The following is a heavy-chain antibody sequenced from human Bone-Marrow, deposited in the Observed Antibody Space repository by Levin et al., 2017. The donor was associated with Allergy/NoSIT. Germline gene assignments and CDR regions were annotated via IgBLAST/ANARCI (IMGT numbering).Heavy chain of an antibody. Sequence: SGPTLVKPTQTLTLTCTFSGFSLSSNGVGVGWIRQAPGKALEWLALIYWDDDKRYSPSLKSRLNITKDTSKNQLALTMTNMAPVDTGTYYCAHHKFWFGEFPFDFWGRGSLVTVSS. D-gene: IGHD3-10*01. J-gene: IGHJ4*02. V-gene: IGHV2-5*02. CDR1: GFSLSSNGVG. CDR2: IYWDDDK. CDR3: AHHKFWFGEFPFDF.